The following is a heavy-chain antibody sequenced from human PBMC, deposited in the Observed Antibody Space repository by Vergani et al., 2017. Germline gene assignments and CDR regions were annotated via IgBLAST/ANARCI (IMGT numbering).Heavy chain of an antibody. D-gene: IGHD6-19*01. V-gene: IGHV3-30-3*01. J-gene: IGHJ4*02. CDR1: GFTFSSYA. Sequence: QVQLVESGGGVVQPGGSLRLSCAASGFTFSSYALHWVRQAPGKGLEWVAVISYDGSNKYYADSVKGRFTIARDNSKNTLYLQMNSLRAEDTAVYYCAGGASVWYAREEDYFDYWGQGTLVTVSS. CDR3: AGGASVWYAREEDYFDY. CDR2: ISYDGSNK.